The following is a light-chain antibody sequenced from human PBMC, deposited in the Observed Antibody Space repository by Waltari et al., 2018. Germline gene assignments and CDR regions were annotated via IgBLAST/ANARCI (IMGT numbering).Light chain of an antibody. CDR3: QQYGLT. CDR2: DAS. CDR1: QNIYNF. J-gene: IGKJ4*01. V-gene: IGKV1-33*01. Sequence: DIQMTQSPSSLSASVGDRVTITCQASQNIYNFLNWYQQKPGKVPKLLIYDASNLETGVPSRFSGSGFGTDFTFTITSLQPEDIATYYCQQYGLTFGGG.